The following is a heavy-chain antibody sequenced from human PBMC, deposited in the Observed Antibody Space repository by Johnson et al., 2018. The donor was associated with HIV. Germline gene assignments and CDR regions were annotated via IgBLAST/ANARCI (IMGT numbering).Heavy chain of an antibody. V-gene: IGHV3-23*04. CDR1: GFTFSSYA. CDR2: ISGSGGST. Sequence: VQLVESGGGLVQPGGSLRLSCAASGFTFSSYAMSWVRQAPGKGLEWVSAISGSGGSTYYADSVKGRFTISRDNSKNTLYLQMNSLRAEDTAVYYCAKDPRSSSWYGDAFDIWGQGTRVTVSS. J-gene: IGHJ3*02. D-gene: IGHD6-13*01. CDR3: AKDPRSSSWYGDAFDI.